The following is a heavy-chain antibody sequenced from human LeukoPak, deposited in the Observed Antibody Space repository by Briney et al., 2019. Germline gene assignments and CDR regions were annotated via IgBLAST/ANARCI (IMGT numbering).Heavy chain of an antibody. V-gene: IGHV1-2*02. D-gene: IGHD3-10*01. J-gene: IGHJ4*02. CDR2: INPNSGGT. Sequence: ASVKVSCKASGYTLTANYMHWVRQAPGQGLEWMGWINPNSGGTNYAQKFQGRVTMTRDTSISTAYMELSRLRSDDTAVYYCARDAMVREDYWGQGTLVTVSS. CDR3: ARDAMVREDY. CDR1: GYTLTANY.